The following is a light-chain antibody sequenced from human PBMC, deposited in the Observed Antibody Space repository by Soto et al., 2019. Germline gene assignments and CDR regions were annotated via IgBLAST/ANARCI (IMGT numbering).Light chain of an antibody. V-gene: IGKV3-20*01. CDR1: QSVSSSY. Sequence: EILLTHSAGTPCFSPRGRATLSFRAPQSVSSSYLAWYQQKPGQAPRLLIYAASTRATGIPDRFSGSGSGTDFTLTVSRLEPEDFAVYYCQQSGNSPAITVGPGTRLEIK. CDR3: QQSGNSPAIT. CDR2: AAS. J-gene: IGKJ5*01.